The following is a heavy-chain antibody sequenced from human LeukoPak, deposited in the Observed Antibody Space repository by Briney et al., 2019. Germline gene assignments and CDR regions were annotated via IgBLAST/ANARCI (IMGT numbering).Heavy chain of an antibody. CDR1: GFTVSSNY. V-gene: IGHV3-53*01. D-gene: IGHD6-19*01. CDR2: IYSGGST. CDR3: EGGSGWFAPDFDY. Sequence: PGGSLRLSCAASGFTVSSNYMSWVRQAPGKGLEWVSVIYSGGSTYYADSVKGRFTISRDNSKNTLYLQMNSLRAEDTAVYYCEGGSGWFAPDFDYWGQGTLVTVSS. J-gene: IGHJ4*02.